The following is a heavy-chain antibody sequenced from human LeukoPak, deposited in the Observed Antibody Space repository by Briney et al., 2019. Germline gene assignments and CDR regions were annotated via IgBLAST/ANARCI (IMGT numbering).Heavy chain of an antibody. J-gene: IGHJ4*02. Sequence: SETLSLTCTVSGGSLSSINYYWGWIRQPPGKGLEWVGGLSYDGSTYYNPSLKSRVTISVDTSKNQFSLKLSSMTAADTAVYYCARHPDLDYWGQGILVTVSS. CDR2: LSYDGST. V-gene: IGHV4-39*01. CDR1: GGSLSSINYY. CDR3: ARHPDLDY.